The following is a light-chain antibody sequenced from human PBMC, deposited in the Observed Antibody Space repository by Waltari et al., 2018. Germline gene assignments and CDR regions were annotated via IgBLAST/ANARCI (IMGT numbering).Light chain of an antibody. CDR3: CSYAGTNTLL. J-gene: IGLJ2*01. CDR2: AAS. CDR1: GSAVGSYFL. Sequence: QSPLTHPAAVSGSPGQSITISCTGSGSAVGSYFLVPWYQQNPGKAPRLLIYAASRRPSGVSTRFSGSKSGNTASLTISGLQAEDEADYYCCSYAGTNTLLFGGGTKVTVL. V-gene: IGLV2-23*01.